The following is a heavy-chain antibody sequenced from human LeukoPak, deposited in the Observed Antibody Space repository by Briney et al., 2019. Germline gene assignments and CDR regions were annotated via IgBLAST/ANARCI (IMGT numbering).Heavy chain of an antibody. CDR3: ARDRRYGSGSFDY. D-gene: IGHD3-10*01. V-gene: IGHV3-21*01. Sequence: PGGSLRLYCAASGFTFSSYSMNWVRQAPGKGLEWVSFISTSSSYIYYADSVKGRFTISRDNARNSLYLQMDSLRVEDTAVYYCARDRRYGSGSFDYWGQGTLVTVSS. J-gene: IGHJ4*02. CDR1: GFTFSSYS. CDR2: ISTSSSYI.